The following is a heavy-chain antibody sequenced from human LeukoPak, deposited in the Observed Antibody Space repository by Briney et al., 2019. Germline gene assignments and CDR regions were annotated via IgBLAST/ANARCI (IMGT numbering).Heavy chain of an antibody. CDR1: GYTFTSYD. CDR3: ARGLFYYGSSGPYYYYYMDV. V-gene: IGHV1-8*01. CDR2: MNPNSGNT. D-gene: IGHD3-22*01. J-gene: IGHJ6*03. Sequence: ASVKVSCKASGYTFTSYDINWVRQATGQGLEWMGWMNPNSGNTGYAQKFQGRVTMTRNTSISTAYMELSSLRSEDTAVYYCARGLFYYGSSGPYYYYYMDVWGKGTTVTVSS.